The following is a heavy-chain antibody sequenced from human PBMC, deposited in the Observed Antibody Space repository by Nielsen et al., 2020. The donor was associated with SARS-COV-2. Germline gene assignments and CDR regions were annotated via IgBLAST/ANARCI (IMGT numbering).Heavy chain of an antibody. J-gene: IGHJ4*02. D-gene: IGHD5-24*01. Sequence: GESLKISCAGSGFTFSHYRMSWVRQAPGKGLEWVAKIKQDGSESYHVDSVKGRFTISRDNARNILYLQMNSLRAEDTAVYYCAREGRKLPLDYWGQGTLVTVSS. CDR2: IKQDGSES. CDR1: GFTFSHYR. V-gene: IGHV3-7*03. CDR3: AREGRKLPLDY.